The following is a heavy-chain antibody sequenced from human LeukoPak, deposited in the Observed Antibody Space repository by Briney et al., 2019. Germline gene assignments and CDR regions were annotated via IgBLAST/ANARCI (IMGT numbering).Heavy chain of an antibody. Sequence: PGGSLRLSCAASGFTFSSYAMSWVRQAPGKGLEWVSAISGSGGSTYYADSVKGRFTIFRDNSKNTLYLQMNSLRAEDTAVYYCAKDFAYYYDSSGHFDYWGQGTLVTVSS. CDR1: GFTFSSYA. D-gene: IGHD3-22*01. J-gene: IGHJ4*02. V-gene: IGHV3-23*01. CDR3: AKDFAYYYDSSGHFDY. CDR2: ISGSGGST.